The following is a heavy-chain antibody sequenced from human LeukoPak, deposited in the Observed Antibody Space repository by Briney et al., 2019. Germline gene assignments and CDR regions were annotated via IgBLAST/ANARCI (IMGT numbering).Heavy chain of an antibody. J-gene: IGHJ4*02. D-gene: IGHD3-22*01. Sequence: ASVKVSCKTSGYTXTSYYMHWVRQAPGQGLDWMGWVNTTSGGTNYAQKFQGRVTMTRDTSISTAYMELSRLRSDDTAVYYCARVYYYYDSSGILTLYFDYWGQGTLVTVSS. CDR1: GYTXTSYY. CDR2: VNTTSGGT. CDR3: ARVYYYYDSSGILTLYFDY. V-gene: IGHV1-2*02.